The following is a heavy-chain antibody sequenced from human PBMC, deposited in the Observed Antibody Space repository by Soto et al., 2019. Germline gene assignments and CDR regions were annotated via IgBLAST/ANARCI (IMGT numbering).Heavy chain of an antibody. CDR2: INGGNGNT. V-gene: IGHV1-3*01. J-gene: IGHJ5*02. CDR3: AKVNDFWTGYYSTNWFDP. D-gene: IGHD3-3*01. Sequence: ASVKVSCKASGYTFTNYAMHWVRQAPGQRLEWMGWINGGNGNTKYSQKFQDRVTITRDTSASTAYMELSSLRSADTAVYYCAKVNDFWTGYYSTNWFDPWGQGTLVTVSS. CDR1: GYTFTNYA.